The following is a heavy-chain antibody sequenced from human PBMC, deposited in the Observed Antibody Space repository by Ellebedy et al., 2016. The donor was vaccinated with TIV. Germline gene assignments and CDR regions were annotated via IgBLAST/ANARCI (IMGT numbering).Heavy chain of an antibody. CDR3: AKEGGTYYYYYGMDV. V-gene: IGHV3-43*01. Sequence: PGGSLRLSCAASGFTFDDYTMHWVRQAPGKGLEWVSLISWDGGSTYYADSVKGRFTISRDNSKNSLYLQMNSLRTEDTALYYCAKEGGTYYYYYGMDVWGQGTTVTVSS. J-gene: IGHJ6*02. CDR1: GFTFDDYT. D-gene: IGHD3-16*01. CDR2: ISWDGGST.